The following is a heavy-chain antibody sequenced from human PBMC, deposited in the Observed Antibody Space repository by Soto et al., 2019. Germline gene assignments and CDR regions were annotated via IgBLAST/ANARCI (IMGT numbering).Heavy chain of an antibody. CDR2: IYYSGST. CDR3: ARHGGVMAYRGDDAFDI. J-gene: IGHJ3*02. V-gene: IGHV4-59*08. CDR1: GGSISSYY. Sequence: SETLSLTCTVSGGSISSYYWSWIRKPPGKGLEWIGYIYYSGSTNYNPSLKSRVTISVDTSKNQFSLKLSSVTAADTAVYYCARHGGVMAYRGDDAFDIWGQGTMVTVSS. D-gene: IGHD3-16*01.